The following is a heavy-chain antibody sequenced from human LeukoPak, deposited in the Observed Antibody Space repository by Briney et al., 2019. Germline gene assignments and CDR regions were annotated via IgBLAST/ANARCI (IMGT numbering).Heavy chain of an antibody. Sequence: GGSLRLSCAASGFTFSSYWMHWVRQAPGKGLEWVSSITNIVTYIYYADSVKGRFTISRDNAKNSLYLEINSLRAEDTAVYYCARVWNGMDVWGKGTTVTVSS. CDR2: ITNIVTYI. CDR3: ARVWNGMDV. V-gene: IGHV3-21*01. D-gene: IGHD3-3*01. CDR1: GFTFSSYW. J-gene: IGHJ6*04.